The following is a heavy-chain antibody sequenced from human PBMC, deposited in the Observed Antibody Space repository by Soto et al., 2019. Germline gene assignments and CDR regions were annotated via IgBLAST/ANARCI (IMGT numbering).Heavy chain of an antibody. Sequence: QVQLQESGPGLVKPSGTLSLTCAVSGASMSSSTWWSWVRQSPGKGLEWIGEIYHSGTTNYNPSLKSRVTISVDKSKKEFSPKLSSVTAADTAVYYCAIPGPGDFHYWGQGTLVTVSS. CDR2: IYHSGTT. CDR1: GASMSSSTW. CDR3: AIPGPGDFHY. J-gene: IGHJ4*02. V-gene: IGHV4-4*02.